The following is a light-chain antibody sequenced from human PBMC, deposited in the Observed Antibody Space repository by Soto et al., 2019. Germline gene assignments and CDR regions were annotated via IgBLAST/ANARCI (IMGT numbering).Light chain of an antibody. CDR3: QQFYGTPIT. Sequence: DIVMTQSPDSLAVSLGERATINCKSSQSVLYRSSNKNYLAWYQQKPGQPPKLLIYWASTRESGVPDRFSGSGSGTDFTLTISSLQAEDVAVYYCQQFYGTPITFGQGTRLEIK. J-gene: IGKJ5*01. CDR1: QSVLYRSSNKNY. V-gene: IGKV4-1*01. CDR2: WAS.